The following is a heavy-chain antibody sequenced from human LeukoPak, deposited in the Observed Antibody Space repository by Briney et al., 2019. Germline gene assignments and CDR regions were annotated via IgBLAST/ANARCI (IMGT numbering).Heavy chain of an antibody. V-gene: IGHV4-4*07. CDR1: GGSISSYY. D-gene: IGHD3-22*01. Sequence: SETLSLTCTVSGGSISSYYWSWIRQSAGKGLECIGRIYTSGSTNYNPSLKSRVTMSVGTSKNQFSLKMNSVTAADTAVYYCATDAGSLYYDSSGYSSARYYFDYWGQGTLVTVSS. J-gene: IGHJ4*02. CDR2: IYTSGST. CDR3: ATDAGSLYYDSSGYSSARYYFDY.